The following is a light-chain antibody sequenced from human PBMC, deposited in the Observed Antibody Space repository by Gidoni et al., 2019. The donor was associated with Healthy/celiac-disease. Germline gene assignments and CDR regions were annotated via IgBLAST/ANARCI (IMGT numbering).Light chain of an antibody. CDR1: QSVSSSD. Sequence: EIVLTQSPGTLSLSPGERATLPCRASQSVSSSDLAWYQQKPGQAPRLLIYGASSRATGIPDRFSGSGSGTDFTLTISRLEPEEFAVYYCQQYGSALLFGQGTRLEIK. CDR3: QQYGSALL. V-gene: IGKV3-20*01. J-gene: IGKJ5*01. CDR2: GAS.